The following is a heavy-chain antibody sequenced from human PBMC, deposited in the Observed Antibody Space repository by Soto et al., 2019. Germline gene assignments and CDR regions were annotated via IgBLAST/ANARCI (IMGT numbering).Heavy chain of an antibody. CDR1: GYTFTGYY. CDR3: ARHYDSSRYSPTSFDY. J-gene: IGHJ4*02. D-gene: IGHD3-22*01. Sequence: ASVKGSCKASGYTFTGYYMHWVRQAPGQGLEWMGWINPNSGGTNYAQKFQGRVTMTRDTSISTAYMELSRLRSDDTAVYYCARHYDSSRYSPTSFDYRGQGPL. CDR2: INPNSGGT. V-gene: IGHV1-2*02.